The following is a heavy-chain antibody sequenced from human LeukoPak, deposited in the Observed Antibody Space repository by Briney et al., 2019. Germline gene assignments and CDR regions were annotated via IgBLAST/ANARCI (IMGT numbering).Heavy chain of an antibody. CDR2: IYYSGST. V-gene: IGHV4-59*01. CDR1: GGSISNYY. CDR3: ARTYSSSSSYMDV. D-gene: IGHD6-6*01. Sequence: SETLSLTCNGSGGSISNYYWSWIRQPPGKGLEGIGYIYYSGSTNYNPSLKSRVTISVDSSENQFSLKLTSVTAADTAIYYCARTYSSSSSYMDVWGKGTTVTVSS. J-gene: IGHJ6*03.